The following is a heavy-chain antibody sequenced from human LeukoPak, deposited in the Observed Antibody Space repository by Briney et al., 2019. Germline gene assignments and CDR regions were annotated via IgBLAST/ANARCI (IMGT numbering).Heavy chain of an antibody. V-gene: IGHV3-9*01. D-gene: IGHD4-17*01. J-gene: IGHJ4*02. CDR1: GFTFDDYA. Sequence: PGRSLRLSCAASGFTFDDYAMHWVRQAPGKGLERVSGISWNSGSIGYADSVKGRFTIHRDNAKNSLYLQMNSLRAEDTAVYYCASAHYGDYEGFANLNFWGQGTLVTVSS. CDR2: ISWNSGSI. CDR3: ASAHYGDYEGFANLNF.